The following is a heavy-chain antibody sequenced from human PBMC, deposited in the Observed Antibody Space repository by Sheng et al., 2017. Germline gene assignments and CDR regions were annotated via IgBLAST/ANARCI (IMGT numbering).Heavy chain of an antibody. D-gene: IGHD2-15*01. J-gene: IGHJ4*02. CDR1: GFTFSDFY. CDR3: ARRGYCSGGICSTAFDY. Sequence: PGGSLRVSCAASGFTFSDFYMSWIRQAPGKGLEWVSYISSSSSGSTIYYADSVKGRFTISRDNAKNSLFLQMNSLRVEDTAVYYCARRGYCSGGICSTAFDYWGQGTLVTVSS. CDR2: ISSSSSGSTI. V-gene: IGHV3-11*04.